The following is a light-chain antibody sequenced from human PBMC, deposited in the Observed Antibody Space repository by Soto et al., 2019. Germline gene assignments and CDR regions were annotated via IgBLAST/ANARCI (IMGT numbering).Light chain of an antibody. CDR1: SSDIGDYNY. Sequence: QSALTQPASVSGSPGQSITISCTGTSSDIGDYNYVSWYQQYPGKVPKLVIYDVSHRPSGVSNRFSGSKSGNTASLTISGLQAEDEADYSCSSSTTTTSLVVFGGGTKLTVL. V-gene: IGLV2-14*01. CDR2: DVS. CDR3: SSSTTTTSLVV. J-gene: IGLJ3*02.